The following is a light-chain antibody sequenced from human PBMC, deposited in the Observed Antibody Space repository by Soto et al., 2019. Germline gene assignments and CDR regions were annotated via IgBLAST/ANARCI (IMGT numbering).Light chain of an antibody. V-gene: IGLV7-46*01. J-gene: IGLJ3*02. Sequence: QAVVTQAVALTVSRGRKVTRTCGSSPGAVTRGHYPFWFQQKPGQAPRTLIYDTSNKHSWTPPRFSGSLRGGKAALTLSGAQPEYEAEYYCLLSYRGARVFGGGTKLTVL. CDR1: PGAVTRGHY. CDR3: LLSYRGARV. CDR2: DTS.